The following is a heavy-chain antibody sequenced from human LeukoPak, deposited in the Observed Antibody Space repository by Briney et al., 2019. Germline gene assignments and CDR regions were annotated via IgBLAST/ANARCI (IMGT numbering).Heavy chain of an antibody. Sequence: SETLSLTCTVSGGSISSYYWSWIRQPPGEGLEWIGYIYYSGSTNYNPSLKSRVTISVDTSKNQFSLKLSSVTAADTAVYYCARQYYDSSLRFDPWGQGTLVTVSS. CDR2: IYYSGST. J-gene: IGHJ5*02. CDR1: GGSISSYY. D-gene: IGHD3-22*01. V-gene: IGHV4-59*08. CDR3: ARQYYDSSLRFDP.